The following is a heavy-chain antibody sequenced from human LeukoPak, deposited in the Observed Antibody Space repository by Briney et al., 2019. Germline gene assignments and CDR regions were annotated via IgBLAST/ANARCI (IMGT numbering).Heavy chain of an antibody. CDR2: IYTSGST. Sequence: SETLSLTCTVSGGSISSYYWSWIRQPAGKGLEWIGRIYTSGSTNYNPSLKSRVTMSVDTSRNQFSLKLSSVPAADTAVYYCAQGWLHGDWFDPWGQGTLVTVSS. J-gene: IGHJ5*02. D-gene: IGHD5-12*01. V-gene: IGHV4-4*07. CDR3: AQGWLHGDWFDP. CDR1: GGSISSYY.